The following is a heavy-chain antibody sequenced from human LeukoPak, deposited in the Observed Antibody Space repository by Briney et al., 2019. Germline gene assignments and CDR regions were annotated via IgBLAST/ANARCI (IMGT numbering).Heavy chain of an antibody. Sequence: GGSLRLSCAASGFTFSSYAMSWVRQAPGKGLEWVSAISGSGGSTYYADSVKGRFTISRDNSKNTLYLQMNSLRAEDTAVYYCAKEGSSGWYYYYGMDVWGQGTTVTVSS. J-gene: IGHJ6*02. CDR2: ISGSGGST. V-gene: IGHV3-23*01. CDR3: AKEGSSGWYYYYGMDV. CDR1: GFTFSSYA. D-gene: IGHD6-19*01.